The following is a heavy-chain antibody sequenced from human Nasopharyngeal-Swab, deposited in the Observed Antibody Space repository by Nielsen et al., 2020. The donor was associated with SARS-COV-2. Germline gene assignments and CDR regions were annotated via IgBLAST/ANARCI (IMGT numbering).Heavy chain of an antibody. J-gene: IGHJ4*02. CDR3: ARLGSSWLDYYDY. CDR1: GYRFSSFW. D-gene: IGHD6-13*01. Sequence: GESLKIPCKVSGYRFSSFWLAWVRQMPGKGLEWMGIIYLGDSDTRYSPSFQGQVTMSVDKSISTAYLQWTSLKASDSARYYCARLGSSWLDYYDYWGQGTLVTVPS. CDR2: IYLGDSDT. V-gene: IGHV5-51*01.